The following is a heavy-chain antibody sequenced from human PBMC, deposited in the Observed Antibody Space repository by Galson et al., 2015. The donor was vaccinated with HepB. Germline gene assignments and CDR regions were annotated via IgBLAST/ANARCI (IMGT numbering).Heavy chain of an antibody. CDR1: GGSFSGYY. V-gene: IGHV4-34*01. J-gene: IGHJ5*02. CDR2: INHSGST. Sequence: LSLTCAVYGGSFSGYYWSWIRQPPGKGLEWIGEINHSGSTNYNPSLKSRVTISVDTSKNQFSLMLTSVTAADTAVYYCARPGQSSGWKYNWFDPWGQGTLVTVSS. CDR3: ARPGQSSGWKYNWFDP. D-gene: IGHD6-19*01.